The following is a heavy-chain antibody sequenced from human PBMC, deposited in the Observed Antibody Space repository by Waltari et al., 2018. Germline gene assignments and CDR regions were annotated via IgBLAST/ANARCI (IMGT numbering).Heavy chain of an antibody. J-gene: IGHJ4*02. D-gene: IGHD3-16*01. CDR2: INHSGST. Sequence: QVQLQQWGAGLLKPSETLSLTCAVYGGSFSGYYWSWIRQPPGKGLEWIGEINHSGSTNYNPSLKSRVTISVDTSKNQFSLKLSSVTAADTAVYYCARSGSYVINYFDDWGQGTLVTVSS. CDR3: ARSGSYVINYFDD. CDR1: GGSFSGYY. V-gene: IGHV4-34*01.